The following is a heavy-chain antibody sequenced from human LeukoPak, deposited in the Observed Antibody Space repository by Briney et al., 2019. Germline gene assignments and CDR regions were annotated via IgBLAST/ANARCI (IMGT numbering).Heavy chain of an antibody. J-gene: IGHJ4*02. Sequence: PGGSLRLSCTASGFTFGDYAMSWFRQAPGKGLEWVGFIRSKAYGGTTEYAASVKGRFTISRDDSKSIAYLQMNSLKTEDTAVYYCTRAWGTMVRGVTDYWGQGTLVTVSS. CDR1: GFTFGDYA. CDR3: TRAWGTMVRGVTDY. V-gene: IGHV3-49*03. D-gene: IGHD3-10*01. CDR2: IRSKAYGGTT.